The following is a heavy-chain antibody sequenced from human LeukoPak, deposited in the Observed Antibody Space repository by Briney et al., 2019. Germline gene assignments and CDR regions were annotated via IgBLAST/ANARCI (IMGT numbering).Heavy chain of an antibody. J-gene: IGHJ6*03. Sequence: SETLSLTCTVSGGSISSYYWSWIRLPPGKGLEWIGNIYYSETTTNYNPSFRGRATISLDSSKNLFSLKLTSVTAADTAVYYCARVMKHFDSGLYSYYYMDVWGKGTTVTISS. V-gene: IGHV4-59*01. CDR1: GGSISSYY. CDR3: ARVMKHFDSGLYSYYYMDV. D-gene: IGHD2-2*02. CDR2: IYYSETTT.